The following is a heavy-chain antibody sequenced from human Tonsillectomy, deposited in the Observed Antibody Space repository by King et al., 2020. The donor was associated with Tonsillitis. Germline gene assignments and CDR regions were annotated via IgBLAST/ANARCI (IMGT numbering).Heavy chain of an antibody. CDR2: IYYSGST. CDR1: GGSISSGDKY. CDR3: ARWGDYYDSSAYDY. Sequence: QLQESGPGLVKPSQTLSLTCTVSGGSISSGDKYWSWIRHPPGKGLEWIGYIYYSGSTSYNPSLKSRVTKSVDRSENQFPLKLTSVTAADTAVYYCARWGDYYDSSAYDYWGQGTLVIVSS. V-gene: IGHV4-30-4*01. J-gene: IGHJ4*02. D-gene: IGHD3-22*01.